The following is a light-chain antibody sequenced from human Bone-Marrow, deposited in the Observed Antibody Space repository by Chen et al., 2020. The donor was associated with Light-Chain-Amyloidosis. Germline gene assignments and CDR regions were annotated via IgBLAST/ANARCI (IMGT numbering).Light chain of an antibody. CDR1: HDISNS. V-gene: IGKV1-33*01. CDR3: QQYDNLPYT. J-gene: IGKJ2*01. Sequence: DIQMTQSPSSLSASIGDRVTITCQASHDISNSLNWYQQRPGKAPRLLIYDESNLETGVPSRFSGSGSGTDFSFTISSLQPEDIAIYYCQQYDNLPYTFDQGTKVEIK. CDR2: DES.